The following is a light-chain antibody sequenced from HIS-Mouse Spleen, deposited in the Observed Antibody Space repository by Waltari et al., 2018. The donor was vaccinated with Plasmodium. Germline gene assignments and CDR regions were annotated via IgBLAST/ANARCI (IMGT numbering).Light chain of an antibody. CDR2: DVS. CDR3: CSYAGSYTLV. CDR1: SSDVGGYNY. Sequence: QSALTQPRSVSGSPGQSVTISCTGTSSDVGGYNYVSWYQQHPGKAPKLMIYDVSKRPSRVPDRFSGSKSGNPASLTISGLQAEDEADYYCCSYAGSYTLVFGGGTKLPVL. J-gene: IGLJ2*01. V-gene: IGLV2-11*01.